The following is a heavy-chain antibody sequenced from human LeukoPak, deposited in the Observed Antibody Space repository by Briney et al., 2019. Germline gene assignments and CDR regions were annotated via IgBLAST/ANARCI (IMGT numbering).Heavy chain of an antibody. J-gene: IGHJ5*02. V-gene: IGHV1-18*04. D-gene: IGHD1-14*01. CDR1: GYTFTCYY. Sequence: ASVKVSCKGSGYTFTCYYMHWVRQAPGQGLEWMGWISAYNGNTNYAQKLQGGVTMTTDTSTSTAYMELRSLRSDDTAVYYCAGTANWFDPWGQGTLVTVSS. CDR2: ISAYNGNT. CDR3: AGTANWFDP.